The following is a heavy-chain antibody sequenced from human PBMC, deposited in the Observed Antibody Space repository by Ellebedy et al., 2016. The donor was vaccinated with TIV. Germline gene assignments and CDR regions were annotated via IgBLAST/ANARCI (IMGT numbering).Heavy chain of an antibody. CDR1: GYTFTSYS. Sequence: AASVKVSCKASGYTFTSYSIHWVRLAPGQVLEWMGIINANAGSTSGPQKFQGRVTMTSDTSTRTVYMELSSLRSEDTAVYFCARAPSVDPHMDVWGQGTTVTVSS. CDR2: INANAGST. J-gene: IGHJ6*02. V-gene: IGHV1-46*01. CDR3: ARAPSVDPHMDV. D-gene: IGHD6-19*01.